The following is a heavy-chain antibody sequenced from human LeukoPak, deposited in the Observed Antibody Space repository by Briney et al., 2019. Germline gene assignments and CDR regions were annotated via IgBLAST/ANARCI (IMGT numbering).Heavy chain of an antibody. CDR2: ISYDGSNK. CDR1: GFTFSSYA. CDR3: AKSGQQLPRGYYYMDV. D-gene: IGHD6-13*01. J-gene: IGHJ6*03. V-gene: IGHV3-30-3*02. Sequence: PGRSLRLSCAASGFTFSSYAMHWVRQAPGKGLEWVAVISYDGSNKYYADSVKGRFTISRDNSKNTLYLQMNSLRAEDTAVYYCAKSGQQLPRGYYYMDVWGKGTTVTVSS.